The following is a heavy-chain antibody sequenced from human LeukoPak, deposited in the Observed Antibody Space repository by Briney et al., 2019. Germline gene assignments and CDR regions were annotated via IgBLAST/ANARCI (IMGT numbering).Heavy chain of an antibody. Sequence: GGSLRLSCAASGFTFSSYAMSWVRQAPGKGLEWVSAISGSGGSTYYADSVKGRFTISRDNAKNSLSLQMNSLRAEDTAVYYCARDPYNGYYGDDYYYYMDVWGKGTTVTISS. J-gene: IGHJ6*03. CDR3: ARDPYNGYYGDDYYYYMDV. CDR1: GFTFSSYA. V-gene: IGHV3-23*01. D-gene: IGHD4-17*01. CDR2: ISGSGGST.